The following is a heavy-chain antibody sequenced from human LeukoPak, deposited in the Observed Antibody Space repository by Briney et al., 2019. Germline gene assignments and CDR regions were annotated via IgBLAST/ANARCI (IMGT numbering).Heavy chain of an antibody. D-gene: IGHD3-22*01. CDR2: INPHSGDT. V-gene: IGHV1-2*02. CDR3: VRVTMIVVADGMDV. J-gene: IGHJ6*02. Sequence: SVKVSCKASGYTFPAYYLHWVRQAPGQGFEWMGWINPHSGDTNYAQKFRGRVTMTRDTSITTAYMELSRLRSDDTAVYYCVRVTMIVVADGMDVWGQGTTVTVSS. CDR1: GYTFPAYY.